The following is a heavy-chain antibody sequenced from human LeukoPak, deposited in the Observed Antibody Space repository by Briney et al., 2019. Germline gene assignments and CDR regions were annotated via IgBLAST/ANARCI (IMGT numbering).Heavy chain of an antibody. CDR1: GYTFTSYD. CDR2: IIPIFGTA. J-gene: IGHJ4*02. Sequence: ASVKVSCKASGYTFTSYDISWVRQAPGQGLEWMGRIIPIFGTANYAQKFQGRVTITTDESTSTAYMELSSLRSEDTAVYYCAGIYDYAHYWGQGTLVTVSS. V-gene: IGHV1-69*05. D-gene: IGHD4-17*01. CDR3: AGIYDYAHY.